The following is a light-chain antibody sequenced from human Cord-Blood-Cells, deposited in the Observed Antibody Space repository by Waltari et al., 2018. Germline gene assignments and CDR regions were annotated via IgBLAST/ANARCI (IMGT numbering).Light chain of an antibody. J-gene: IGLJ2*01. V-gene: IGLV2-14*01. CDR2: DVS. CDR1: SSAVGGYNY. Sequence: QSALTQPASVSGSPGQSITIPCTGTSSAVGGYNYVSWYQQHPGKAPKLMIYDVSNRPSGVSNRFYGSKSGNTASLTISGLQAEDEADYYCSSYTSSSTLVVFGGGTKLTVL. CDR3: SSYTSSSTLVV.